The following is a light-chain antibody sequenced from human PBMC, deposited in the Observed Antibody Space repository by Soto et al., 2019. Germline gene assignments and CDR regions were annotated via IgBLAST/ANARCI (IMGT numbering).Light chain of an antibody. CDR2: DAS. J-gene: IGKJ4*01. Sequence: DLQMTQSPSTLSASVGDRVTITCRASQSISSWLAWYQQKPGKAPKLLIYDASSLESGVPSRFSGSGSGTEFTLTISSLQPDDFATYYCQQGSTFGGGTKVEIK. CDR1: QSISSW. CDR3: QQGST. V-gene: IGKV1-5*01.